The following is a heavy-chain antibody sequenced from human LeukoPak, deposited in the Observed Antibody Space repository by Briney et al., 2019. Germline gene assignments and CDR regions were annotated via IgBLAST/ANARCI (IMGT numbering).Heavy chain of an antibody. CDR3: TKGGGSCGD. CDR2: IKSKTDGGTT. D-gene: IGHD2-15*01. J-gene: IGHJ4*02. Sequence: GGSLRLSCAASGFTFSNAWMSWVRQAPGKGRGWVGRIKSKTDGGTTDYAAPVKGRFTISRDDSKNTVYLHMNSLKTEDTAVYYCTKGGGSCGDWGQGTLVTVSS. CDR1: GFTFSNAW. V-gene: IGHV3-15*01.